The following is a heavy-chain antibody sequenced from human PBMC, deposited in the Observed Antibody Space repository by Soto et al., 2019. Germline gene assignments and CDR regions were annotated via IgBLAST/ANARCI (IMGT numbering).Heavy chain of an antibody. V-gene: IGHV3-21*02. CDR3: ARDPSDLCEADHYFEH. CDR1: GFTFSRYT. CDR2: ISSSSTYI. Sequence: EVQLVESGGGLVKPGGSLRLSCAASGFTFSRYTMNWVRQAPGKGLEWVSSISSSSTYIYYADSLKGRFTISRDNAKNSLYLQMNSLRAEDTAVYYCARDPSDLCEADHYFEHWGQGTLVTVSS. J-gene: IGHJ1*01.